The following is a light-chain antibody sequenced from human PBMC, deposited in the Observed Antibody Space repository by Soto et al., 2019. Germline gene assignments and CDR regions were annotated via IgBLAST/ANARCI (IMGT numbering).Light chain of an antibody. J-gene: IGKJ4*01. CDR3: HQYNDWPLT. CDR1: QSVRSSF. Sequence: EIVMTQSPATLSVSPGERATLSCRASQSVRSSFLAWYQQKPGQAPRLLIYGASSRAPDIPARFSGSGSGTEFTLTISRLQSEDFAVYYCHQYNDWPLTFGGGTKVDIK. V-gene: IGKV3-15*01. CDR2: GAS.